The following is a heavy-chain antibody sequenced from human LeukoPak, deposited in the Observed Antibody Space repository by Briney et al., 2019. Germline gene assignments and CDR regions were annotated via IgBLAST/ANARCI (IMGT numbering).Heavy chain of an antibody. Sequence: SQTLSLTCAISGDSVSSNSVAWNWIRQSPSRGLEWLGRTYYRSKWHYDYAVSLKSRIIINPDTSKNQFSLQLNFVAPEDTAVYYCVREGPIRFLEQIDYWGQGALVTVSS. CDR3: VREGPIRFLEQIDY. CDR1: GDSVSSNSVA. J-gene: IGHJ4*02. CDR2: TYYRSKWHY. D-gene: IGHD3-3*01. V-gene: IGHV6-1*01.